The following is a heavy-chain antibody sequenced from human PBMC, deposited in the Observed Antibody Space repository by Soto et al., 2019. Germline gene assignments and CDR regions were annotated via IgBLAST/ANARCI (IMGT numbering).Heavy chain of an antibody. CDR1: GYSFTTFA. J-gene: IGHJ6*02. V-gene: IGHV1-3*01. CDR2: INGGNGDT. CDR3: ARGAVILRGGDHFFYGMDV. D-gene: IGHD3-10*01. Sequence: QVQLVQSGAEVRKPGASVKVSYKASGYSFTTFAMHWVRQAPGQRLEWMGWINGGNGDTRYSQRFQGRVTITRDTPASTGNLQLGSLGSEDTAVYYCARGAVILRGGDHFFYGMDVWGQGTTVIVSS.